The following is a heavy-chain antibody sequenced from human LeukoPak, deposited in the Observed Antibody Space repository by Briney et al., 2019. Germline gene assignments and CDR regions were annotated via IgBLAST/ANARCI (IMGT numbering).Heavy chain of an antibody. CDR2: ISGSGGST. V-gene: IGHV3-23*01. D-gene: IGHD3-3*01. Sequence: GGSLRLSCAASGFTFSGSAMHWARQAPGKGLEWVSAISGSGGSTYYADSVKGRFTISRDNSKNTLYLQMNSLRAEDTAVYYCAKGNYDFWSGYSVDYWGQGTLVTVSS. J-gene: IGHJ4*02. CDR3: AKGNYDFWSGYSVDY. CDR1: GFTFSGSA.